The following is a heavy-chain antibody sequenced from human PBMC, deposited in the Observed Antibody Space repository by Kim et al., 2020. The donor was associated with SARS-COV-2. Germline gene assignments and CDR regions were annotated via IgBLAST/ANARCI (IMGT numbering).Heavy chain of an antibody. V-gene: IGHV1-69*13. CDR2: IIPIFGTA. CDR1: GGTFSSYA. Sequence: SVKVSCKASGGTFSSYAISWVRQAPGQGLEWMGGIIPIFGTANYAQKFQGRVTITADESTSTAYMELSSLRSEDTAVYYCARATDTYYYDSSGRYYYGMDVWGQGTTVTVSS. D-gene: IGHD3-22*01. J-gene: IGHJ6*02. CDR3: ARATDTYYYDSSGRYYYGMDV.